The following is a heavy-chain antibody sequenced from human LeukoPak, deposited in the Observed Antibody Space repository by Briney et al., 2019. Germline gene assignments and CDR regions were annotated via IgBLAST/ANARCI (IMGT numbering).Heavy chain of an antibody. Sequence: GESLKISCKGSGYTFSSYWIDWVRQMPGKGLEWMGIIYPGDSDTRYSPSLQGQVTISVDTSIGTAYLQWSSLKASDTAIYYCARQNDFRLDYWGQGTPVTVSS. CDR1: GYTFSSYW. J-gene: IGHJ4*02. D-gene: IGHD3-3*01. V-gene: IGHV5-51*01. CDR3: ARQNDFRLDY. CDR2: IYPGDSDT.